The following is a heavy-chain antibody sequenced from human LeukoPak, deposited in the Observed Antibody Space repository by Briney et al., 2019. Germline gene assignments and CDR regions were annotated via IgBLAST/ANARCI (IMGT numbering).Heavy chain of an antibody. D-gene: IGHD6-19*01. CDR2: IYWNDDK. Sequence: SGPTLVKPTQTLTLTCTFSGFSLSTSGVGVGWIRQPPGKALEWLAPIYWNDDKRYSPSLKSRLTITKDTSKNQVVLTMTNMDPVDTATYYCAHRVGGWHYFDYWGQGTLVTVSS. CDR3: AHRVGGWHYFDY. J-gene: IGHJ4*02. V-gene: IGHV2-5*01. CDR1: GFSLSTSGVG.